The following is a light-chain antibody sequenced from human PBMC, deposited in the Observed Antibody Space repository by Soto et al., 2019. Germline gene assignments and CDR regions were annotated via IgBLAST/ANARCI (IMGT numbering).Light chain of an antibody. CDR1: QSVGSSY. CDR3: QQYGSSPPYT. V-gene: IGKV3-20*01. CDR2: GAS. J-gene: IGKJ2*01. Sequence: DIVLTQSPGTLSLSPGERATLSCRASQSVGSSYLAWYQQKPGQAPRLLIYGASSRATGIPDRFSGSGSVADFTLTISRLELEDVAVYYCQQYGSSPPYTFGQGTKLEIK.